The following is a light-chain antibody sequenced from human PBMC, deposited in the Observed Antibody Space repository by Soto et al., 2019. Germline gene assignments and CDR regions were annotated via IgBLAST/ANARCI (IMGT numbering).Light chain of an antibody. CDR3: QQRSNWPPT. V-gene: IGKV3-11*01. CDR1: RSVSSY. CDR2: DAS. Sequence: EIVLTQSPATLALSPGERATLSCRASRSVSSYLAWYQQKPGQAPRLLIYDASKRATGIPARFSGSGSGTDFTLTISSLEPEDFAVYYCQQRSNWPPTFGQGTKVDIK. J-gene: IGKJ1*01.